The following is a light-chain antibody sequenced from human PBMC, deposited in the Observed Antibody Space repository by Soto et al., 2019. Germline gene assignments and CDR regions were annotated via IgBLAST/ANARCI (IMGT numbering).Light chain of an antibody. CDR3: QQRNSWPLT. Sequence: EIMLTQSPATLSLSPGERATLSCRASQSVRNYLAWYQQKLGQPPRLLIYNASNRATGIPARFSGSGSGTDFTLTISSLGPEDFAVYYCQQRNSWPLTFGQGTRLEIK. J-gene: IGKJ5*01. CDR2: NAS. V-gene: IGKV3-11*01. CDR1: QSVRNY.